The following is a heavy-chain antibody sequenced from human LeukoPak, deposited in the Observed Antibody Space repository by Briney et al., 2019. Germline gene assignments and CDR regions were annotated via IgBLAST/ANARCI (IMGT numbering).Heavy chain of an antibody. D-gene: IGHD1-7*01. J-gene: IGHJ4*02. CDR1: GFTFSSYS. V-gene: IGHV3-21*01. CDR2: ISSSNSYI. CDR3: ARGGWGTAIDY. Sequence: PGGSLRLSCAASGFTFSSYSMNWVRQAPGKGLEWVSSISSSNSYIYYADSVKGRFTISRDNAKSLLYLQMNSLRAEDTAVYYCARGGWGTAIDYWAQGTLVTVSS.